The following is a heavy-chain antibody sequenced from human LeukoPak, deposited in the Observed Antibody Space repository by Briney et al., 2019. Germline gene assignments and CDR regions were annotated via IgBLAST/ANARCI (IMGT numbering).Heavy chain of an antibody. CDR1: GDSISTYY. CDR2: IYTSGST. CDR3: ARDGTYKGFDY. J-gene: IGHJ4*02. D-gene: IGHD1-26*01. Sequence: SETLSLTCAVSGDSISTYYWTWIRRPAGRGLEWIGRIYTSGSTNYNPSLKSRVTMSVDTSKNQFSLKLNSVTAADTAVYYCARDGTYKGFDYWGQGTLVTVSS. V-gene: IGHV4-4*07.